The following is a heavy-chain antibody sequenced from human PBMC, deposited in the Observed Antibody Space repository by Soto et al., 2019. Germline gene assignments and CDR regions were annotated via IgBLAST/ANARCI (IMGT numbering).Heavy chain of an antibody. CDR2: IYYSGST. CDR1: GGSISSGDYY. J-gene: IGHJ4*02. Sequence: SSETLSLTXTVSGGSISSGDYYWSWIRQPPGKGLEWIGYIYYSGSTYYNPSLKSRVTISVDTSKNQFSLKLSSVTAADTAVYYCARVVFPFVDTAISGFDYWGQGTLVTVSS. V-gene: IGHV4-30-4*01. D-gene: IGHD5-18*01. CDR3: ARVVFPFVDTAISGFDY.